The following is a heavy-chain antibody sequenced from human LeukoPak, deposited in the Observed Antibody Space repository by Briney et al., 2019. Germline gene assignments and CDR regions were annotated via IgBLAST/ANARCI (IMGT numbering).Heavy chain of an antibody. V-gene: IGHV4-4*07. CDR2: IYTSGST. D-gene: IGHD3-10*01. CDR1: GGSISSYY. Sequence: SETLSLTCTVPGGSISSYYWSWIRQPAGKGLEWIGRIYTSGSTNYNPSLKSRVTMSVDTSKNQFSLKLSSVTAADTAVYYCACYYGSGSYYYYWGQGTLVTVSS. J-gene: IGHJ4*02. CDR3: ACYYGSGSYYYY.